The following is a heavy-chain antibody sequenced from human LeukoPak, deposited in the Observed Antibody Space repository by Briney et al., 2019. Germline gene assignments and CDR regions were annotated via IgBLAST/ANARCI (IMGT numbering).Heavy chain of an antibody. CDR1: GGSISSGSYY. V-gene: IGHV4-61*02. CDR2: IYTSGST. D-gene: IGHD2-8*01. Sequence: SQTLSLTCTVSGGSISSGSYYWSWIRQPAGKGLEWIGRIYTSGSTNYNPSLKSRVTISVDTSKNQFSLKLSSVTAADTAVYYCARADCTNGVCYTSDYWGQGTLATVSS. CDR3: ARADCTNGVCYTSDY. J-gene: IGHJ4*02.